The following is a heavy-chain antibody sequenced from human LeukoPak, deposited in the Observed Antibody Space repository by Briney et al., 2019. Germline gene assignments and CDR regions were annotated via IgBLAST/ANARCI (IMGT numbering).Heavy chain of an antibody. Sequence: GGSLRLSCAASRFTFSNAWMNWVRQAPGKGLEWVGRIKSKADGGISDYAEPVKGRFTFSRDDSKNTLYLLMNSLKTEDTAAYYCTTTYHYDSSPGSFDYWGQGTLVTVSS. CDR3: TTTYHYDSSPGSFDY. D-gene: IGHD3-22*01. J-gene: IGHJ4*02. V-gene: IGHV3-15*01. CDR2: IKSKADGGIS. CDR1: RFTFSNAW.